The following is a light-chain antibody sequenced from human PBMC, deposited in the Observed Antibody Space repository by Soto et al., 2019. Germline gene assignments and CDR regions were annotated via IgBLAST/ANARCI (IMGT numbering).Light chain of an antibody. Sequence: DKLTSQSPATLSVSLGGSVTLSCRASQNIHNHQSWSLQKPDQPPSRLNYDSIIMPPDVPACFSGSWSWTDFTLTINRLQSEDCSVYYCQQYEAWPLTFGGGAKVDIK. CDR1: QNIHNH. J-gene: IGKJ4*01. CDR2: DSI. V-gene: IGKV3-15*01. CDR3: QQYEAWPLT.